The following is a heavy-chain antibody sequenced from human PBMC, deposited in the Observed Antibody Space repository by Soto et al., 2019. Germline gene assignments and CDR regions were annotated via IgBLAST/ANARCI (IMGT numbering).Heavy chain of an antibody. CDR3: ARDNYDILTGYYQDDAFDI. CDR2: INSDGSST. V-gene: IGHV3-74*01. D-gene: IGHD3-9*01. CDR1: GFTFSSYW. J-gene: IGHJ3*02. Sequence: LRLSCAASGFTFSSYWMHWVRQAPGKGLVWVSRINSDGSSTSYADSVKGRFTISRDNAKNTLYLQMNSLRAEDTAVYYCARDNYDILTGYYQDDAFDIWGQGTMVTVSS.